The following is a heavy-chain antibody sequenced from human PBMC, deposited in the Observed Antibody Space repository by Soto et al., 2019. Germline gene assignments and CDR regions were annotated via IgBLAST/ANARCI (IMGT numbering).Heavy chain of an antibody. Sequence: EVQLVETGGGLIQPGGSLRLSCAASGFTVSSNSMSWVRQAPGKGLEWVSVIYSGGSTYYADSVKGRFTISRDNSKNTLYHQMNSLRAEATAVYYCARYRYYYGSGSYTFYYYGMDVWGQGTTVTVSS. CDR3: ARYRYYYGSGSYTFYYYGMDV. V-gene: IGHV3-53*02. CDR1: GFTVSSNS. D-gene: IGHD3-10*01. CDR2: IYSGGST. J-gene: IGHJ6*02.